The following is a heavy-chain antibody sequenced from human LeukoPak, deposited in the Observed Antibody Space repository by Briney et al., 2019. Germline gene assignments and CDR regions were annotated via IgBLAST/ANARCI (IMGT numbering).Heavy chain of an antibody. D-gene: IGHD4-17*01. V-gene: IGHV1-18*04. J-gene: IGHJ6*03. CDR2: ISAYNGNT. CDR3: ARIDYGDYERGYYYYMDA. Sequence: GASVKVSCEASGYTFTGYYMHWVRQAPGQGLEWMGWISAYNGNTNYAQKLQGRVTMTTDTSTSTAYMELRSLRSDDTAVYYCARIDYGDYERGYYYYMDAWGKGTTVTVSS. CDR1: GYTFTGYY.